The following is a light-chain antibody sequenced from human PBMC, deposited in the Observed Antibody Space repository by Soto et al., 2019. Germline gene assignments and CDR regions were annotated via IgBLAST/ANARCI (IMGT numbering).Light chain of an antibody. V-gene: IGKV3-11*01. J-gene: IGKJ5*01. CDR3: QQRSNWPAN. CDR2: GAS. Sequence: EIVLTQSPATLSLSPGEIATLSCRASQTITTYLAWYQQKPGQPPRLLIYGASNRATGIPARFSGSGSGTDFTLTISNLEPEEFAVYYCQQRSNWPANFGQGTRLEIK. CDR1: QTITTY.